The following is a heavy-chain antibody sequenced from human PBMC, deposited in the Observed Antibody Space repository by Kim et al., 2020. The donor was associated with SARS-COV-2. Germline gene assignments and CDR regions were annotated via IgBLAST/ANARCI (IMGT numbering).Heavy chain of an antibody. J-gene: IGHJ5*02. CDR1: GYTFTSYG. V-gene: IGHV1-18*01. CDR3: ARGHVRNSITIFGVVTPTTNWFDP. Sequence: ASVKVSCKASGYTFTSYGISWVRQAPGQGLEWMGWISAYNGNTHYAQKLQCRVTMTTDTSTSTAYMELRSLRSDDTAVYYCARGHVRNSITIFGVVTPTTNWFDPWGQGTLVTVSS. CDR2: ISAYNGNT. D-gene: IGHD3-3*01.